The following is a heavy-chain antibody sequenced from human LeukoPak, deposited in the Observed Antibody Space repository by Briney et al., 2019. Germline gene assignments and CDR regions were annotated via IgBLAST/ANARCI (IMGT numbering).Heavy chain of an antibody. V-gene: IGHV4-59*12. Sequence: SETLSLTCTVSGGSISSYYWSWIRQPPGKGLEWIGYIYYSGSTNYNPSLKSRVTISVDTSKNQFSLKLSSVTAADTAVYYCARVRPDYGDYDYWGQGTLVTVSS. D-gene: IGHD4-17*01. J-gene: IGHJ4*02. CDR1: GGSISSYY. CDR2: IYYSGST. CDR3: ARVRPDYGDYDY.